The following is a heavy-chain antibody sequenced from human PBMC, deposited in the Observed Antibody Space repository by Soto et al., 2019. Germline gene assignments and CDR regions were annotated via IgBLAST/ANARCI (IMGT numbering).Heavy chain of an antibody. D-gene: IGHD2-21*02. Sequence: ASVKVSCKASGYTFTSYGISWVRQAPGQGLEWMGWISGYNGKTNYAQKVQDRVTMTTDTSTSTVYMELRSLRSDDTAVYYCARGGDVPYYYYGXDVWGQGTTVTVS. V-gene: IGHV1-18*01. CDR1: GYTFTSYG. CDR2: ISGYNGKT. J-gene: IGHJ6*02. CDR3: ARGGDVPYYYYGXDV.